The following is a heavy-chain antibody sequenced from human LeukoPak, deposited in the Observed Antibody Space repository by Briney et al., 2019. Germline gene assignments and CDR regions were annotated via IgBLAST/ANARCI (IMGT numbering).Heavy chain of an antibody. D-gene: IGHD2-2*01. J-gene: IGHJ3*02. CDR3: ARWYCSSTRCPADAFDI. V-gene: IGHV1-18*01. CDR1: GSSFTYYG. Sequence: ASVKLSCTGSGSSFTYYGITWERQAPGPGIEWKGWIGVYNGNTNYAQKLQGRVTMTTDTSTSTAYMELRSLGSDDTAVYYCARWYCSSTRCPADAFDIWGQGTMVTVSS. CDR2: IGVYNGNT.